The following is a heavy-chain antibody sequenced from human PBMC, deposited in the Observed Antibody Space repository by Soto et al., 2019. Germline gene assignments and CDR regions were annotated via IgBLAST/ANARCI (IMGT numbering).Heavy chain of an antibody. V-gene: IGHV4-59*01. CDR1: GGSISSYY. CDR3: ARSVHCSGGSCLDYAGGYYYMDV. Sequence: SETLSLTCTVSGGSISSYYWSWIQQPPGKGLEWIGYIYYSGSTNYNPSLKSRVTISVDTSKNQFSLKLSSVTAADTAVYYCARSVHCSGGSCLDYAGGYYYMDVWGKGTTVTVSS. CDR2: IYYSGST. J-gene: IGHJ6*03. D-gene: IGHD2-15*01.